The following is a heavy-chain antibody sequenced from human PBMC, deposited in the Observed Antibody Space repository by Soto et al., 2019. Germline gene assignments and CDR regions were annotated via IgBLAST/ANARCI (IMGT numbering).Heavy chain of an antibody. D-gene: IGHD6-19*01. J-gene: IGHJ4*02. CDR2: IYYSGST. Sequence: SDTLSLTCTVSGGSISSYYWSWIRQPPGKGLEWIGYIYYSGSTNYNPSLKSRVTISVDTSKNQFSLKLSSVTAADTAVYYCAREGHSSGLDYWGQGTLVTVSS. CDR1: GGSISSYY. V-gene: IGHV4-59*01. CDR3: AREGHSSGLDY.